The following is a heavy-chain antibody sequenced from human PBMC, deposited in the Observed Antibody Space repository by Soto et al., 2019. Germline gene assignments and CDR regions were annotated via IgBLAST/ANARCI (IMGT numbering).Heavy chain of an antibody. V-gene: IGHV3-30-3*01. Sequence: PGGSLRLSCAASGFTFSSYAMHWVRQAPGKGLEWVAVISYDGSNKYYADSVKGRFTISGDNSKNTLYLQMNSLRAEDTAVYYCARSSNSYGYNWFDPWGQGTLVTVSS. CDR3: ARSSNSYGYNWFDP. J-gene: IGHJ5*02. CDR2: ISYDGSNK. CDR1: GFTFSSYA. D-gene: IGHD5-18*01.